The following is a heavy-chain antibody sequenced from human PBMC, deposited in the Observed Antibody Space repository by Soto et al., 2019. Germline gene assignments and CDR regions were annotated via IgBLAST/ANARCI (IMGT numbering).Heavy chain of an antibody. J-gene: IGHJ6*02. CDR3: ARGGGYCSSTSCYNPGRGLAYYYYGMDV. Sequence: PGGSLRLSCAASGFTFSDYYMSWIRQAPGKGLEWVSYISSSGSTIYYADSVKGRFTISRDNAKNSLYLQMNSLRAEDTAVYYCARGGGYCSSTSCYNPGRGLAYYYYGMDVCGQGPTVTVYS. CDR1: GFTFSDYY. V-gene: IGHV3-11*01. CDR2: ISSSGSTI. D-gene: IGHD2-2*02.